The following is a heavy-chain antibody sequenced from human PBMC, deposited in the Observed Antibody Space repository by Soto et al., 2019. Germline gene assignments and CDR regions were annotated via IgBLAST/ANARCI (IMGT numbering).Heavy chain of an antibody. CDR3: ARDSGSYTGWFDP. CDR1: GYSFTTYG. J-gene: IGHJ5*02. V-gene: IGHV1-18*04. D-gene: IGHD1-26*01. CDR2: ISAYNGNT. Sequence: ASVKVSCKASGYSFTTYGINWVRQAPGQGLEWMGWISAYNGNTKYAQKLQGRVSMTTDTPTSTVYMELRSLRSDDTAVYYCARDSGSYTGWFDPWGQGTLVTVSS.